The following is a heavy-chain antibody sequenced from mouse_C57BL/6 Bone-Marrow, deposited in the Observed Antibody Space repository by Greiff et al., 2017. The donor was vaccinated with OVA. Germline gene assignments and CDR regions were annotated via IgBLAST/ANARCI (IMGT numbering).Heavy chain of an antibody. CDR1: GFNIKDYY. D-gene: IGHD2-3*01. CDR2: IDPEDGET. J-gene: IGHJ3*01. V-gene: IGHV14-2*01. Sequence: EVHLVESGAGLVKPGASVKLSCTASGFNIKDYYMHWVKQRTEQGLEWIGRIDPEDGETKYAPKFQGKATITADTSSNTAYLQLSSLTSEDTAVYYCAQSFYDGYYGFAYWGQGTLVTVSA. CDR3: AQSFYDGYYGFAY.